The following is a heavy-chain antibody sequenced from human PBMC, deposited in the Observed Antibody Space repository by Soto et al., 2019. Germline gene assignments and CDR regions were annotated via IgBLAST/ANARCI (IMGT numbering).Heavy chain of an antibody. CDR2: IYHSGST. CDR1: GGSISNSNW. V-gene: IGHV4-4*02. D-gene: IGHD2-15*01. J-gene: IGHJ4*02. CDR3: ARHGGKYFDY. Sequence: QVQLQESGPGLVKPSGTLSLTCVVSGGSISNSNWWSWVRQPPGEGPEWIGQIYHSGSTNYNPSLKSRVTISVDKSKNQVSLSLTSVPAADTAVYYGARHGGKYFDYWGQGTLVTVSS.